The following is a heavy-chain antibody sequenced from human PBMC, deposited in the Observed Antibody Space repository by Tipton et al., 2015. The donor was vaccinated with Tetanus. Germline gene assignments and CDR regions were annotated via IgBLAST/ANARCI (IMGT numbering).Heavy chain of an antibody. V-gene: IGHV3-21*01. Sequence: SLRLSCTVSGFIFSNYRMNWVRQAPGKGPEWVASISSTSSYIYYTDSVKGRFIVSRDNTKSSLFLQMTSLRAEDTAVYYCASGSTLDYWGQGSLVTVSS. D-gene: IGHD6-25*01. CDR2: ISSTSSYI. J-gene: IGHJ4*02. CDR3: ASGSTLDY. CDR1: GFIFSNYR.